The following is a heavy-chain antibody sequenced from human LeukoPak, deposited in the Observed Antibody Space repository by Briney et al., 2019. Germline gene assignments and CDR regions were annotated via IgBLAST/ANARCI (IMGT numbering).Heavy chain of an antibody. Sequence: GGSLRLPCAASGFTFSSYAMSWVRQAPGKGLEWVSAISGSGGSTYYADSVKGRFTISRDNSKNTLYLQMNSLRAEDTAVYYCAKDRVTIFGVVIPPDAFDIWGQGTMVTVSS. CDR1: GFTFSSYA. J-gene: IGHJ3*02. D-gene: IGHD3-3*01. CDR2: ISGSGGST. CDR3: AKDRVTIFGVVIPPDAFDI. V-gene: IGHV3-23*01.